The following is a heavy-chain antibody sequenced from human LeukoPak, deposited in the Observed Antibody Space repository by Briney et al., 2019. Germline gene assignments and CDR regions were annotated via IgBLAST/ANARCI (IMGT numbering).Heavy chain of an antibody. Sequence: GGSLRLSCAASGFTFSSYAMRWVRQAPGKGLEWVSAISGSGGSTYYADSVRGRFTISRDNSKNTLYLQMNSLRAEDTAVYYCAKVGYFSGRGYFDYWGQGTLVTVSS. CDR2: ISGSGGST. V-gene: IGHV3-23*01. J-gene: IGHJ4*02. CDR3: AKVGYFSGRGYFDY. D-gene: IGHD3-22*01. CDR1: GFTFSSYA.